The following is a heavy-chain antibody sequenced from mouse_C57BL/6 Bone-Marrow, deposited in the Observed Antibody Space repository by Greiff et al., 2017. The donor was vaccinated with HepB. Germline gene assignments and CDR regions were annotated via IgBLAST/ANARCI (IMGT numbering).Heavy chain of an antibody. D-gene: IGHD2-4*01. Sequence: QVQLKQPGAELVKPGASVKMSCKASGYTFTSYWITWVKQRPGQGLEWIGDIYPGSGSTNYNEKFKSKATLTVDTSSSTAYMQLSSLTSEDSAVYYCARIYYDYGGYYAMDYWGQGTSVTVSS. CDR3: ARIYYDYGGYYAMDY. CDR1: GYTFTSYW. CDR2: IYPGSGST. J-gene: IGHJ4*01. V-gene: IGHV1-55*01.